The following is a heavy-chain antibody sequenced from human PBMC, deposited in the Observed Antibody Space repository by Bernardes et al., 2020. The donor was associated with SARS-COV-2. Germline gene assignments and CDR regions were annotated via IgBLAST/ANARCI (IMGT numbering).Heavy chain of an antibody. CDR3: ATGGTGDYAPGMDV. J-gene: IGHJ6*02. CDR2: LNSDGSLT. CDR1: GFTFGSYW. D-gene: IGHD4-17*01. Sequence: AGSLRLSCAGSGFTFGSYWMHWGRQAPGKGLFWVARLNSDGSLTYYADSVKDRFTISRDNAKNTLYLQMNRLRGQDTAIYYCATGGTGDYAPGMDVWGQGTTVTVSS. V-gene: IGHV3-74*01.